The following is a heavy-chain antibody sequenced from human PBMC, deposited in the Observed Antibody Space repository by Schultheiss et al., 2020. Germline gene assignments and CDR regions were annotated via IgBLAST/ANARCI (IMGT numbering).Heavy chain of an antibody. CDR1: GYSISSGYY. J-gene: IGHJ5*02. CDR2: IYHSGST. D-gene: IGHD3-3*01. Sequence: TLSLTCAVSGYSISSGYYWGWIRQPPGKGLEWIGSIYHSGSTYYNPSLKSRVTISVDTSKNQFSLKLSSVTAADTAVYYCARAPIFGVVLPPAFDPWGKGTLVTVSS. V-gene: IGHV4-38-2*01. CDR3: ARAPIFGVVLPPAFDP.